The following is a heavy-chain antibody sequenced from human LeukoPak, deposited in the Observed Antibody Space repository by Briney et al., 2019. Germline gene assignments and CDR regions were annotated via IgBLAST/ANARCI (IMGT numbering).Heavy chain of an antibody. D-gene: IGHD3-3*01. V-gene: IGHV3-30*02. CDR1: GFTFSSYG. Sequence: GGSLRLSCAASGFTFSSYGMNWVRQAPGKGLEWVAFLRYDGSNKYYADSVKGRFTISRDNSKNILFLQMSSLRVEDTAIYYCAKDSRLLRGVVTTAFDSWGQGTLVTVSS. CDR3: AKDSRLLRGVVTTAFDS. J-gene: IGHJ4*02. CDR2: LRYDGSNK.